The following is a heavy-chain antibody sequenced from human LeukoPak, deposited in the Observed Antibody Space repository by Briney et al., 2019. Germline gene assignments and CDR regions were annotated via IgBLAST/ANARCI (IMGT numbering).Heavy chain of an antibody. J-gene: IGHJ4*02. CDR2: ISAYNGDT. CDR3: ARRHGDYAPGDY. Sequence: GASVKVSCKASGYNFTTYSISWVRQAPGQGLEWMGWISAYNGDTNYAQNLQDRVTMTTDTSTSTACMELRSLRSDDTAVYYCARRHGDYAPGDYWGQGTLVTVSS. V-gene: IGHV1-18*01. CDR1: GYNFTTYS. D-gene: IGHD4-17*01.